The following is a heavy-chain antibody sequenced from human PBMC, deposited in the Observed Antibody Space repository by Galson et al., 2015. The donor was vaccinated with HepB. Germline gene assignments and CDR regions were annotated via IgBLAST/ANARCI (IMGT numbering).Heavy chain of an antibody. CDR3: ARDYYGDYAFDY. CDR1: GFTFSSYS. D-gene: IGHD4-17*01. J-gene: IGHJ4*02. V-gene: IGHV3-48*02. Sequence: SLRLSCAASGFTFSSYSMNRVRQAPGKGLEWVSYISGSSGTIYYAYSVKGRFTISRDNAKNSMYLQMNSLRDDDTAVYYCARDYYGDYAFDYWGQGTLVTVSS. CDR2: ISGSSGTI.